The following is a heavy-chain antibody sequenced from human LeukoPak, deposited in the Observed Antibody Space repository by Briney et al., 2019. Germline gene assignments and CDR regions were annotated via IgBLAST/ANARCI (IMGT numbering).Heavy chain of an antibody. D-gene: IGHD3-10*01. J-gene: IGHJ4*02. CDR1: GFTFSSYA. CDR3: ARDSTYYYDSGSSGPHYFDS. CDR2: ISYDGTIT. Sequence: GGSLRLSCAASGFTFSSYAMHWVRQAPGKGLEWVAVISYDGTITYYADSEKGRFTNSRDNPKNTLYLQLNSLRAEDTAIYYCARDSTYYYDSGSSGPHYFDSWGQGTLVTVSS. V-gene: IGHV3-30*01.